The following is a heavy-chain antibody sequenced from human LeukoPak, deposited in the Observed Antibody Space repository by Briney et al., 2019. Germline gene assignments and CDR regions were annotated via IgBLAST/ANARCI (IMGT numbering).Heavy chain of an antibody. D-gene: IGHD1-26*01. J-gene: IGHJ4*02. CDR2: ISSSSSYI. CDR1: GFTFSTYS. Sequence: GGSLRLSCAASGFTFSTYSMSWVRQAPGKGLEWVSSISSSSSYIYYADSVKGRFTISRDNAKNSPYLQMNSLRAEDTAVYYCAMEGYSGNYPAYWGQGTLVTVSS. V-gene: IGHV3-21*01. CDR3: AMEGYSGNYPAY.